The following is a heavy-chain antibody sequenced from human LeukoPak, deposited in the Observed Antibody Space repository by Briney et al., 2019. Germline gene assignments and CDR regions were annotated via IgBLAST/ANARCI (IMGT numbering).Heavy chain of an antibody. J-gene: IGHJ3*02. V-gene: IGHV3-21*01. CDR3: ARVVNYYDFWSGKRSDAFDI. Sequence: GGSLRLSCAASGFTFSSYSMNWVRQAPGKGLEWDSSISSSSSYIYYADSVKGRFTISRDNAKNSLYLQMNSLRAEDTAVYYCARVVNYYDFWSGKRSDAFDIWGQGTMVTVSS. CDR2: ISSSSSYI. D-gene: IGHD3-3*01. CDR1: GFTFSSYS.